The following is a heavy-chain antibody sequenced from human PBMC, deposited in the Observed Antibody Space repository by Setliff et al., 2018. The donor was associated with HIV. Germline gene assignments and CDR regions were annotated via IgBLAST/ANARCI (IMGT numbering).Heavy chain of an antibody. J-gene: IGHJ1*01. CDR3: AQAQTSVSGSYYQYLQH. CDR2: ISSSSGTI. V-gene: IGHV3-48*03. CDR1: GFSFSIYE. D-gene: IGHD3-10*01. Sequence: GGSLRLSCAASGFSFSIYEMNWVRQAPGKGLEWLSYISSSSGTILYVDSVQGRFTSSRDNAKNSLYLQMNSLRAEDTAVYYCAQAQTSVSGSYYQYLQHWGQGTLVTVSS.